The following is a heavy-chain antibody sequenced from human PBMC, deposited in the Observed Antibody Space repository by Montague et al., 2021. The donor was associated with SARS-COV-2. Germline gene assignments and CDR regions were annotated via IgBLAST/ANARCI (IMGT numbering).Heavy chain of an antibody. CDR2: VYPSGNT. CDR1: GASGTTGHYY. V-gene: IGHV4-61*02. J-gene: IGHJ6*02. D-gene: IGHD3-10*01. Sequence: TLSLTCTGSGASGTTGHYYWSWSRQPAGKGLEWIGRVYPSGNTNYNPSLRSRVSISVDMSKNQISLKLSSVTAADTAVYYCARVRGAALYFGEVGYYGMVVWGQGTTVTVSS. CDR3: ARVRGAALYFGEVGYYGMVV.